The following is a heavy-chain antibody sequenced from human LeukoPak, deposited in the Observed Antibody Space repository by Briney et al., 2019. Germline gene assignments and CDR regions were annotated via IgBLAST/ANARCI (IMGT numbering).Heavy chain of an antibody. D-gene: IGHD5-18*01. CDR2: ISWNSGSI. CDR1: GFTFDDYA. V-gene: IGHV3-9*01. CDR3: AKDYTAMVRGPDY. J-gene: IGHJ4*02. Sequence: GGSLRLSCTTSGFTFDDYAMHWVRQAPGKGLEWVSGISWNSGSIGYADSVKGRFTISRDNAKNSLYLQMNSLRAEDTALYYCAKDYTAMVRGPDYWGQGTLVTVSS.